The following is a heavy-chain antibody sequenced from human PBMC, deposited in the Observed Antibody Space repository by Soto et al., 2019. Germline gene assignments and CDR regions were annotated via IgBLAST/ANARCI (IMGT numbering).Heavy chain of an antibody. CDR1: SYSISSGSY. J-gene: IGHJ4*02. CDR3: VTALRFLGYLPHFDS. D-gene: IGHD3-3*01. Sequence: PSETLSLTCGVSSYSISSGSYWGWIRQPPGKGLEWIGSIYDSGSTYYNPSLKSRVTISVDTSKNQFSLNLSSVTAADTAVYYCVTALRFLGYLPHFDSSGQGTRVTVPS. V-gene: IGHV4-38-2*01. CDR2: IYDSGST.